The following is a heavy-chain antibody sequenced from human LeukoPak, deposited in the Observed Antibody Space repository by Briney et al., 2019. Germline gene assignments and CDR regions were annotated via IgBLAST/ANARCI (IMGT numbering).Heavy chain of an antibody. CDR3: ARTAARRFDY. V-gene: IGHV1-46*01. CDR2: INPTGGST. Sequence: ASVKVSCKASGYTFPSYFMHWVRQAPGQGLEWMGVINPTGGSTTYAQKFQGRVTMTRDTSTSTVYMELSSLRSDDTAVYYCARTAARRFDYWGQGTLVAVSS. D-gene: IGHD6-6*01. J-gene: IGHJ4*02. CDR1: GYTFPSYF.